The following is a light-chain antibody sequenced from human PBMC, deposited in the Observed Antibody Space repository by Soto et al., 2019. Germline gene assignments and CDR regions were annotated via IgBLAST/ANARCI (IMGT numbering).Light chain of an antibody. CDR3: QQHESYPRT. CDR1: RSINTW. J-gene: IGKJ1*01. Sequence: DIQMTQSPSTLSASVGDRVTISCRASRSINTWLAWYQQKPGKAPRLLIYTASSLESGVPSRFSGSGSGTEFTLTISSLQPDDFATYYCQQHESYPRTFGQGTKVEIK. V-gene: IGKV1-5*03. CDR2: TAS.